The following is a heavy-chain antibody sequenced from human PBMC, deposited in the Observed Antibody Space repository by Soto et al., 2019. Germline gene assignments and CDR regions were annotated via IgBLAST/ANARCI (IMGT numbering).Heavy chain of an antibody. D-gene: IGHD5-12*01. CDR1: GYTFTGYY. Sequence: EASVKVSCKASGYTFTGYYIHWVRQAPGQGLEWMGWINPNSGGTKYPQKFQGRVTMTRDTSISTVYMSLTGLKSDDTAVYFCARDLAKGGGNAGFDYWGQGTLVTVSS. J-gene: IGHJ4*02. CDR2: INPNSGGT. CDR3: ARDLAKGGGNAGFDY. V-gene: IGHV1-2*02.